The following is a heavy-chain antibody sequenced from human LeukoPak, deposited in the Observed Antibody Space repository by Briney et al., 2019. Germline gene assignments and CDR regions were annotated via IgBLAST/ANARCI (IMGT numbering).Heavy chain of an antibody. Sequence: GGSLRLSCAASGFTFSSYAMHWVRQAPGKGLEWVAVISYDGSNKYCADSVKGRFTISRDNSKNTLYLQMNSLRAEDTAVYYCARDHDYVANWFDPWGQGTLVTVSS. CDR1: GFTFSSYA. CDR3: ARDHDYVANWFDP. J-gene: IGHJ5*02. D-gene: IGHD4-17*01. CDR2: ISYDGSNK. V-gene: IGHV3-30*04.